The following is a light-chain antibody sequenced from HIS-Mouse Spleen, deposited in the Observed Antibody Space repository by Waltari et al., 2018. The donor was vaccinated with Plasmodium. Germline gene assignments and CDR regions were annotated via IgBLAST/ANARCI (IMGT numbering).Light chain of an antibody. CDR2: DAS. Sequence: EIVLTQSPATLSLSPGERSTLSCSASQSVRSYLAWYQQKPGQAPRLLIYDASNRATGIPARFSGSGSGTDFTLTISSLEPEDFAVYYCQQRSNWPPLTFGGGTK. CDR1: QSVRSY. CDR3: QQRSNWPPLT. V-gene: IGKV3-11*01. J-gene: IGKJ4*01.